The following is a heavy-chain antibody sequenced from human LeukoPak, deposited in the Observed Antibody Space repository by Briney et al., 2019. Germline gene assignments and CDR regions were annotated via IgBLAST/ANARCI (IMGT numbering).Heavy chain of an antibody. Sequence: ASVKDSCKTSGYTFTNYGIHWVRQDPGQGLEWMGWISAHSGNTNYAQKLQGRLTLTTDTSTTTAYMDLRSLRSDDTAVYYCARGAFDSKTYHQTPVDYWGQGTLVTVSS. CDR1: GYTFTNYG. J-gene: IGHJ4*02. D-gene: IGHD3-9*01. CDR2: ISAHSGNT. V-gene: IGHV1-18*01. CDR3: ARGAFDSKTYHQTPVDY.